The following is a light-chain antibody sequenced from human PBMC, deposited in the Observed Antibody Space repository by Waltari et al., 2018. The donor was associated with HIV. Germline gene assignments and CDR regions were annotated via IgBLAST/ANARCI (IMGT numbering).Light chain of an antibody. CDR2: KNT. Sequence: QSVLTQPPSASGTPGQRVTISCSGSYSNIGSANVYWYQHPPGTAPKLLIYKNTQRPSGVPGRFAGAKAGTSAAPASSGLRSEDEADYYSTGCDDSLSEYVFGTGTRVTVL. CDR3: TGCDDSLSEYV. V-gene: IGLV1-47*01. J-gene: IGLJ1*01. CDR1: YSNIGSAN.